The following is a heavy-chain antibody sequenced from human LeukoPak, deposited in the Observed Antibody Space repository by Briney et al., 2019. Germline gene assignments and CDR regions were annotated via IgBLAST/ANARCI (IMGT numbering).Heavy chain of an antibody. CDR1: GFTFSSYA. CDR2: ISGSGGST. V-gene: IGHV3-23*01. Sequence: GGSLRPSCAASGFTFSSYAMSWVRQAPGKGLEWVSAISGSGGSTYYTDSVKGRFTISRDNSKNTLYLQMNSLRAEDTAVYYCAKYGPVVPAATRDIGAFDIWGQGTMVTVSS. D-gene: IGHD2-2*01. J-gene: IGHJ3*02. CDR3: AKYGPVVPAATRDIGAFDI.